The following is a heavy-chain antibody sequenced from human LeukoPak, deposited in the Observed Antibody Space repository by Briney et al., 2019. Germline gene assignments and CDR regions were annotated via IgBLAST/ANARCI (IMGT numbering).Heavy chain of an antibody. CDR1: GGSISSYY. V-gene: IGHV4-59*01. CDR3: ARGTSWLPDW. CDR2: IYGSGNT. Sequence: SETLSLTCTVSGGSISSYYWSWIRQPPGKGLEWIGHIYGSGNTNYNPSLKSRLTISVDTSKNDFSLQLTSVTAADTAVYYCARGTSWLPDWWGQGTLVTVSS. J-gene: IGHJ4*02. D-gene: IGHD5-12*01.